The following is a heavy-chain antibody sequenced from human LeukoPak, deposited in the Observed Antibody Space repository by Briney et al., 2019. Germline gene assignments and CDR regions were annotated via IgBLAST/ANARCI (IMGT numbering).Heavy chain of an antibody. CDR1: GGSISTFY. J-gene: IGHJ5*02. V-gene: IGHV4-4*07. CDR3: ARRGRYQLLNWFDP. D-gene: IGHD2-2*01. Sequence: KASETLSFTCIVSGGSISTFYWSWIRQPAGKVLEWIGHIYTSGSTNYNPSLKSRVTMSVDTSKNQFSLKLSSVTAADTAVYYCARRGRYQLLNWFDPWGQGTLVIVSS. CDR2: IYTSGST.